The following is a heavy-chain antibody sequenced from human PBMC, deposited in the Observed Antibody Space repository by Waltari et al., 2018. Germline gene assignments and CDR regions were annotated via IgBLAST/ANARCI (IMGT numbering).Heavy chain of an antibody. V-gene: IGHV1-8*01. D-gene: IGHD6-6*01. CDR2: MNPNRGNP. CDR1: GYTFTSYD. Sequence: QVQLVQSGAEVKKPGASVKVSCKASGYTFTSYDINWVRQATGQGLEWMGWMNPNRGNPGYAQKFQGRVTMTRNTSRSTAYMELSSLRSEDTAVYYCATHSSSILSDAFDIWGQGTMVTVSS. CDR3: ATHSSSILSDAFDI. J-gene: IGHJ3*02.